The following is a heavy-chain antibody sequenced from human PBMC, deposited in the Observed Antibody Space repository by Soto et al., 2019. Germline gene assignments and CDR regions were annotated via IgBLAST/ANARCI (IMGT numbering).Heavy chain of an antibody. CDR2: VSHDGIIQ. CDR3: AKEVTPYTRSHLDN. J-gene: IGHJ4*02. CDR1: GFTFRTFG. Sequence: QVQLVESGGGVVQSGRSLRLSCVASGFTFRTFGMQWVRQVPGKGLEWVAVVSHDGIIQHYAYSVKGRFSISRDNFQNTVYLQMYRVIPDDTAVYYCAKEVTPYTRSHLDNWGQGTLVNVSS. D-gene: IGHD6-13*01. V-gene: IGHV3-30*18.